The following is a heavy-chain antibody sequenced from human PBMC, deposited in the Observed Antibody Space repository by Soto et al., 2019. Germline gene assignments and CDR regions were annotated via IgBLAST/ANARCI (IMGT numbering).Heavy chain of an antibody. J-gene: IGHJ6*02. V-gene: IGHV1-8*01. CDR3: ARGSWFGGLRSFAPRLDV. CDR1: GYTLTSYD. D-gene: IGHD3-10*01. Sequence: QVQLVQSGAEVKKPGASVKVSCKASGYTLTSYDINWVRQATGQGLEWMGWMNPNSGDRGYAQKFQGRVTMTRNTSISTAYMELRSLGFEDMAVYYSARGSWFGGLRSFAPRLDVWGQGTTVTVSS. CDR2: MNPNSGDR.